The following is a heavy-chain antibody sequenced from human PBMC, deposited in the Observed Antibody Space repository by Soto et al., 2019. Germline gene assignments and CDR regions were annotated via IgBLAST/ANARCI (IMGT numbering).Heavy chain of an antibody. CDR2: IYWDDDK. CDR1: GFSLSTSGVG. Sequence: SGPTLVKPTQTLTLTCTFSGFSLSTSGVGVGWIRQPPGKALEWLALIYWDDDKRYSPSLKSRLTITKDTSKNQVVLTMTNMDPVDTATYYCAHRLEHDYGDYENWFDPWGQGTLVTVSS. V-gene: IGHV2-5*02. J-gene: IGHJ5*02. CDR3: AHRLEHDYGDYENWFDP. D-gene: IGHD4-17*01.